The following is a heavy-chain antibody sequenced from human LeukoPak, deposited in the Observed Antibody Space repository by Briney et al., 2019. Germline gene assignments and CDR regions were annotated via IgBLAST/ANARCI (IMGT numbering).Heavy chain of an antibody. CDR2: INPNSGGT. V-gene: IGHV1-2*04. J-gene: IGHJ6*02. CDR1: GYTFTGYY. D-gene: IGHD3-22*01. Sequence: ASVKVPCKASGYTFTGYYMHWVRQAPGQGLEWMGWINPNSGGTNYAQKFQGWVTMTRDTSISTAYMELSRLRSDDTAVYYCARDPYYYDSSGLYYYYGMDVWGQGTTVTVSS. CDR3: ARDPYYYDSSGLYYYYGMDV.